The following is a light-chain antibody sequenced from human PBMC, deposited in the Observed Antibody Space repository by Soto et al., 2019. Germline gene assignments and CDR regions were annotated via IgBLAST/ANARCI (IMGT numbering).Light chain of an antibody. CDR2: SNS. CDR3: AAWDDSRNGFVT. V-gene: IGLV1-44*01. J-gene: IGLJ2*01. Sequence: QSVLTQPPSASGTPGQRVTISCSGSNSNIGSNPVSWYQQLPGTAPKLLIYSNSQRRSGVPDRFSGSKSGTSASLAISGLQSEDEADYYCAAWDDSRNGFVTFGGGTKVTVL. CDR1: NSNIGSNP.